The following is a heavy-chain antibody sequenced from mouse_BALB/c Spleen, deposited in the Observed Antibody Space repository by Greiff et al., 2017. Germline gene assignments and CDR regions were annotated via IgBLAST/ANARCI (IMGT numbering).Heavy chain of an antibody. V-gene: IGHV3-6*02. Sequence: DVKLQESGPGLVKPSQSLSLTCSVTGYSITSGYYWNWIRQFPGNKLEWMGYISYDGSNNYNPSLKNRISITRDTSKNQFFLKLNSVTTEDTATYYCARGGYYVDYFDYWGQGTTLTVSS. J-gene: IGHJ2*01. CDR1: GYSITSGYY. CDR2: ISYDGSN. CDR3: ARGGYYVDYFDY. D-gene: IGHD2-3*01.